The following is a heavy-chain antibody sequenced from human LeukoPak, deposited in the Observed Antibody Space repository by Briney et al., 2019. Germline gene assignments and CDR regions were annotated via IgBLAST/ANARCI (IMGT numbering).Heavy chain of an antibody. Sequence: SETLSLTCAVYGGSFSGYYWSWIRQPPGKGLEWIGEINHSGSTNYNPSLKSRVTISVDTSKNQFSLKLSSVTAADTAVYYCARTELRYFDWSRYYFDYWGQGTLVTVSS. CDR1: GGSFSGYY. V-gene: IGHV4-34*01. CDR3: ARTELRYFDWSRYYFDY. D-gene: IGHD3-9*01. J-gene: IGHJ4*02. CDR2: INHSGST.